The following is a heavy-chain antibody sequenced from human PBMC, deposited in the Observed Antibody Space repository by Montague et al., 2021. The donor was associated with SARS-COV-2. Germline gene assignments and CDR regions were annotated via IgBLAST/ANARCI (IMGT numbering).Heavy chain of an antibody. Sequence: SLRLSCAASGFTFDEYAMHWVRQAPGKGLEWVSGIRWNSGSIGYADSVKGRFTISRDNAKSSLYLQMDSLRPEDTALYYCAKDTYYFGSGSYTWDNWGQGTLVTVSS. CDR2: IRWNSGSI. CDR3: AKDTYYFGSGSYTWDN. J-gene: IGHJ4*02. V-gene: IGHV3-9*01. D-gene: IGHD3-10*01. CDR1: GFTFDEYA.